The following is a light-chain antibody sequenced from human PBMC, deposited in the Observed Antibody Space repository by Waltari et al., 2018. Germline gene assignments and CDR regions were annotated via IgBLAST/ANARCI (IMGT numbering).Light chain of an antibody. CDR1: QTILDNADKSNY. CDR3: QQYYATPRT. Sequence: DFVMTQSPDSLAVSLGGRANINCRSSQTILDNADKSNYLAWYQHKPGQPPKLLISWASARESGVPDRFTGSGSGTDFTLTITSLQAEDVAIYYCQQYYATPRTFGQGTKVEVK. J-gene: IGKJ1*01. CDR2: WAS. V-gene: IGKV4-1*01.